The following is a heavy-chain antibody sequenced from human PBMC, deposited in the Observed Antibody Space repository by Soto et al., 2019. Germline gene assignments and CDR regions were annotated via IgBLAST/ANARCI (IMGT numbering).Heavy chain of an antibody. V-gene: IGHV1-69*01. Sequence: QVQLVQSGAEVKKPGSSVKVSCKASGGTFSSYAISWVRQAPGQGLEWMGGIIPIFGTANYAQKFQGRVTITADESTSTAYMELSSLRSEDMAVYYCAREGGRPCSGGSCYSFHYWGQGTLVTVSS. D-gene: IGHD2-15*01. J-gene: IGHJ4*02. CDR2: IIPIFGTA. CDR1: GGTFSSYA. CDR3: AREGGRPCSGGSCYSFHY.